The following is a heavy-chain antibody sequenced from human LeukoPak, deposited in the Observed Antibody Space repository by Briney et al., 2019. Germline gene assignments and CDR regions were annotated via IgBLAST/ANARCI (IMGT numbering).Heavy chain of an antibody. D-gene: IGHD6-19*01. CDR1: GFTFSSYW. Sequence: PGGSLRLSCAASGFTFSSYWMHWVRQAPGKGLVWVSRINSDGSSTSYADSVKGRFTISRDNSKNTLYLQMNSLGAEDTAVYYCARSPLSSAWIYFDYWGQGTLVTVSS. CDR2: INSDGSST. CDR3: ARSPLSSAWIYFDY. V-gene: IGHV3-74*01. J-gene: IGHJ4*02.